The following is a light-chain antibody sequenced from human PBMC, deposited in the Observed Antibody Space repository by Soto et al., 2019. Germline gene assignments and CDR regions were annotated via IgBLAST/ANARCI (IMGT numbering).Light chain of an antibody. CDR2: LNSDGGH. J-gene: IGLJ2*01. CDR1: SGHSRNA. V-gene: IGLV4-69*01. Sequence: QLVLTQSPSASASLGASVKLTCTLSSGHSRNAIAWHQLQPETGPRYLMKLNSDGGHNKGDGIPDRFSGSSSGAERYLTISSLQSEDEADYYCQTWGTGIVVFGGGTKVTVL. CDR3: QTWGTGIVV.